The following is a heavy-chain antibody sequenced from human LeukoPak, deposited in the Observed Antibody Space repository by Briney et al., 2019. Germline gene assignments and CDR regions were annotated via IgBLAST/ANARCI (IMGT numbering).Heavy chain of an antibody. CDR2: IYHSGST. D-gene: IGHD5-24*01. Sequence: PSETLSLTCTVSGYSISSGYYWGWIRQPPGKGLEWIGSIYHSGSTYYNPSLKSRVTISVDTSKNQFSLKLSSVTAADTAVYYCPRDYDGYKPRNVLDYWGQGTRVNVSS. J-gene: IGHJ4*02. CDR3: PRDYDGYKPRNVLDY. V-gene: IGHV4-38-2*02. CDR1: GYSISSGYY.